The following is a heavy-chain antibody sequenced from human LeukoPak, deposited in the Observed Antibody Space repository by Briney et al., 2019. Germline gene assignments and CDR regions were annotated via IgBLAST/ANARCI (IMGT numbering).Heavy chain of an antibody. CDR2: INPNSGGT. CDR1: GYTFTGYY. Sequence: GASVKVSCKASGYTFTGYYMHWVRQAPGQGLEWMGWINPNSGGTNYAQKFQGWVTMTRDTSISTAYMELSRLRSDDTAVYYCARDAHYGRGSGLFPFDYWGQGTLVTVSS. J-gene: IGHJ4*02. V-gene: IGHV1-2*04. CDR3: ARDAHYGRGSGLFPFDY. D-gene: IGHD4/OR15-4a*01.